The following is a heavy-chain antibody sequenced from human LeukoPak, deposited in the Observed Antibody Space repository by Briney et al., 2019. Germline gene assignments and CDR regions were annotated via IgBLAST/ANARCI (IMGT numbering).Heavy chain of an antibody. Sequence: SETLSLTCTVSGGSVSSGSYYWSWIRQPPGKGLEWIGYIYYSGSTNYNPSLKSRVTISVDTSKNQFSLKLSSVTAADTAVYYCARRGFYGSGSYRSPRWYFDLWGRGTLVTVSS. CDR3: ARRGFYGSGSYRSPRWYFDL. CDR1: GGSVSSGSYY. V-gene: IGHV4-61*01. J-gene: IGHJ2*01. CDR2: IYYSGST. D-gene: IGHD3-10*01.